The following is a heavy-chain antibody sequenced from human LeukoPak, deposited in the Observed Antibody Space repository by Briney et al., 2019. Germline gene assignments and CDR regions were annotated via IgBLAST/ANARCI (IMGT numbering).Heavy chain of an antibody. CDR1: GFTFSSYG. V-gene: IGHV3-30*03. J-gene: IGHJ4*02. CDR3: ARYTHSSGFDY. D-gene: IGHD6-19*01. Sequence: GGSLRLSCAASGFTFSSYGMHWVRQAPGKGLEWVAVISYDGSNEYYADSVKGRFTISRDNSKNTLYLQMSSLRAEDTAVYYCARYTHSSGFDYWGQGTLVTVSS. CDR2: ISYDGSNE.